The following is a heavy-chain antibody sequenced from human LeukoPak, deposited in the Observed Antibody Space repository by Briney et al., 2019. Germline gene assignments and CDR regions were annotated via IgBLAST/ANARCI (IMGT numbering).Heavy chain of an antibody. V-gene: IGHV4-4*09. D-gene: IGHD1-1*01. CDR3: ARHLGIYYYYIDV. J-gene: IGHJ6*03. Sequence: PSETLSLTGTVSGGSISSYYWSWIRQPPGQGLEWIGYIYTSGSTNYNTPLKGRVTISVDTSKNQFSLKLSSVTAADTAVYYCARHLGIYYYYIDVWGKGTTVTVSS. CDR1: GGSISSYY. CDR2: IYTSGST.